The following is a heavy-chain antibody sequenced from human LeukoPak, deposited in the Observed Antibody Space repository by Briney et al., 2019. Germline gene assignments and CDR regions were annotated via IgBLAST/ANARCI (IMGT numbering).Heavy chain of an antibody. D-gene: IGHD4-23*01. CDR3: AREGRWGMKYYFDF. CDR2: IYHTGST. Sequence: SETLSLTCNVSGGSLSRHYWSWVRQSPEKGLEWIGQIYHTGSTHYNPSLRSRFAISVDTSKNKFFLNVRSVTAADTAVYYCAREGRWGMKYYFDFWGQGTLVIVSS. V-gene: IGHV4-59*11. CDR1: GGSLSRHY. J-gene: IGHJ4*02.